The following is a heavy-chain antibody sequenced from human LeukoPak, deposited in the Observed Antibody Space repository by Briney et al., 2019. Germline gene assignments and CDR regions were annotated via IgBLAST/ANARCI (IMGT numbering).Heavy chain of an antibody. CDR3: AGDGTRSYGATNN. V-gene: IGHV3-30*03. CDR2: ISYDGSNK. D-gene: IGHD1-26*01. Sequence: GGSLRLSCAASGFTFSSYGMHWVRQAPGKGLEWVAVISYDGSNKYYADSVKGRFTISRDNSKNTLYLQMNSLRAEDTAVYYCAGDGTRSYGATNNWGQGTLVTVSS. CDR1: GFTFSSYG. J-gene: IGHJ4*02.